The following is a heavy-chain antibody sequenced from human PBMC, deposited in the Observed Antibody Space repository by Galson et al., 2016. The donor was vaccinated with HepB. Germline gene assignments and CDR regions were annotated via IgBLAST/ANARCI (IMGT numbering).Heavy chain of an antibody. D-gene: IGHD1-26*01. V-gene: IGHV1-24*01. Sequence: SVKVSCKVAGHTLSELSMHWVRQAPGKGLEWMGGFIPENVETIYAQNLQGRITMTEDTSTNTAYMELNSLRSEDTAVYYCATEDPVGPTAFEFWGQGTLVTVSS. CDR2: FIPENVET. J-gene: IGHJ4*02. CDR3: ATEDPVGPTAFEF. CDR1: GHTLSELS.